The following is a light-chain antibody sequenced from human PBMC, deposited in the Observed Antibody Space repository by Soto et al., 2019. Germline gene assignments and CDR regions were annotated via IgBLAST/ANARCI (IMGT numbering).Light chain of an antibody. Sequence: QSVLTQPPSASGSPGQSVTISCTGTSSDIGGYDYVSWYQQHPGKAPKLIIYEVNKRPSGVPDHFSGSKSGNTASLTVSGLQAEDEADYYCSSYAGSNNLVFAGGTKLTVL. CDR3: SSYAGSNNLV. CDR2: EVN. CDR1: SSDIGGYDY. V-gene: IGLV2-8*01. J-gene: IGLJ3*02.